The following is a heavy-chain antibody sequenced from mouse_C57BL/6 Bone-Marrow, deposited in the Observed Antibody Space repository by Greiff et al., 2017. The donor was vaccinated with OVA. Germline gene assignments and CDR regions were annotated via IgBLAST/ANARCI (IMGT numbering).Heavy chain of an antibody. Sequence: EVKLVESGGGLVKPGGSLKLSCAASGFTFSSYAMSWVRQTPEKRLEWVATISDGGSYTSYPDNVKGRFTISRDNAKNNLYLQMSHLKSEDTAMYYCAREGLDYFDYWGQGTTLTVSS. CDR3: AREGLDYFDY. J-gene: IGHJ2*01. CDR1: GFTFSSYA. CDR2: ISDGGSYT. V-gene: IGHV5-4*01. D-gene: IGHD3-1*01.